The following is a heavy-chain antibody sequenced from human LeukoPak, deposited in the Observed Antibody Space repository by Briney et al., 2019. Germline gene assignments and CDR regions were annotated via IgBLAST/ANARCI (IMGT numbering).Heavy chain of an antibody. CDR1: GFTFSSFE. CDR3: VRGLPFDY. J-gene: IGHJ4*02. Sequence: GGSLRLSCAASGFTFSSFEMNWVRQAPGKGLEWVALISYDGENKYYADSVKGRFTISRDISKNTLYLQMNSLRGEDTALYYCVRGLPFDYWGQGTLVTVPS. V-gene: IGHV3-30*04. D-gene: IGHD4-11*01. CDR2: ISYDGENK.